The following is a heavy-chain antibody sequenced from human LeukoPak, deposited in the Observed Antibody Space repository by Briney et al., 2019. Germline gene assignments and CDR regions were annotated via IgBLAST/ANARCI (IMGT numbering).Heavy chain of an antibody. CDR3: AHCGSDNSGPLDY. D-gene: IGHD3-22*01. J-gene: IGHJ4*02. CDR1: GFSLSTSGVS. V-gene: IGHV2-5*02. CDR2: IYWDDDK. Sequence: SGPTLVNPTQTLTLTCTFSGFSLSTSGVSVGWIRQPPTKALEWLALIYWDDDKRYSPSLNNRLTITKDTSKNQVVLTVTDVDPVDTATYYCAHCGSDNSGPLDYWGQGALVTVSP.